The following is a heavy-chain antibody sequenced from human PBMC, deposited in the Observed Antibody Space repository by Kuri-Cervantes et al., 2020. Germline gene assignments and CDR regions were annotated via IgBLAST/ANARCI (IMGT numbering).Heavy chain of an antibody. D-gene: IGHD3-10*01. CDR1: GDSFSRHY. Sequence: SETLSLTCIVSGDSFSRHYWTWMRQPAGKGLEWIGRIHTSGSTNYNPSLKSRVTMSVDQSKNQFSLTLSSVTAADTAVYYCAASYYYGSGSYEGWGQGTKVTVSS. CDR2: IHTSGST. CDR3: AASYYYGSGSYEG. J-gene: IGHJ3*01. V-gene: IGHV4-4*07.